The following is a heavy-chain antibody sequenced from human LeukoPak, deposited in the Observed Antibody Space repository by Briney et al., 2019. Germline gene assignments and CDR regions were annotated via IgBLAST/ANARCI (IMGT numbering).Heavy chain of an antibody. CDR1: GDSVSSNSAA. Sequence: SQTLSLTCAISGDSVSSNSAAWNWVRQSPSRGLEWLGRTYYRSRWFNDYAVSVQSRIVITADTSKNQFSLQLASVTPEDTAVYYCAAGSGGFYSWGQGTLVTVSS. CDR3: AAGSGGFYS. J-gene: IGHJ4*02. CDR2: TYYRSRWFN. D-gene: IGHD2-15*01. V-gene: IGHV6-1*01.